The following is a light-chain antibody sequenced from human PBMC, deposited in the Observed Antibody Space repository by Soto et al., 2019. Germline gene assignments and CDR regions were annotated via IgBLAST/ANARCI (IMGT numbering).Light chain of an antibody. CDR3: QQSYSTPLT. CDR1: QSISSY. V-gene: IGKV1-39*01. Sequence: DIQMTQSPSSLSASVGDRVTITCRASQSISSYLNWYQQKPGKAPKLLIYAASSLQSGVPSRFSGSGSGTDFTLTISSLQPEDFATYYCQQSYSTPLTLGGGTKGEIK. J-gene: IGKJ4*01. CDR2: AAS.